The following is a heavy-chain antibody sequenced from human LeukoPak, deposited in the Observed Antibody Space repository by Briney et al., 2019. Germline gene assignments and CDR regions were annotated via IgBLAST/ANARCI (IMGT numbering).Heavy chain of an antibody. J-gene: IGHJ6*03. CDR3: ARDTDYHRDV. CDR1: GGTFSSYA. D-gene: IGHD4-11*01. CDR2: IIPIFGTA. Sequence: ASVKVSCKASGGTFSSYAISWVRQAPGQGLEWMGGIIPIFGTANYAQKLQGRVTMTTDTSTSTAYMELRSLRSDDTAVYYCARDTDYHRDVWGKGTTVTVSS. V-gene: IGHV1-69*05.